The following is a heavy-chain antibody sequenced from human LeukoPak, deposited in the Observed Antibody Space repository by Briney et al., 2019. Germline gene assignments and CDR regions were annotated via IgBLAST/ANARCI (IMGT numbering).Heavy chain of an antibody. CDR1: GFTFSSYS. D-gene: IGHD4-17*01. J-gene: IGHJ4*02. CDR2: ISSSSTYI. Sequence: GGSLRLSCEASGFTFSSYSMNWVRQAPGKGLEWVSCISSSSTYIYYADSVKGRFTISRDNSKNTLYLQMNSLRAEDTAVYYCAKVLGLRSFDYWGQGTLVTVSS. V-gene: IGHV3-21*04. CDR3: AKVLGLRSFDY.